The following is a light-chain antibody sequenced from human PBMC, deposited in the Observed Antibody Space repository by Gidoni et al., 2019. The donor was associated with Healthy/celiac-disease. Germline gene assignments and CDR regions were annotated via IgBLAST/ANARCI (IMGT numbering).Light chain of an antibody. CDR3: QQYGSSPYT. V-gene: IGKV3-20*01. J-gene: IGKJ2*01. CDR1: QSVSSSY. Sequence: EFALTQAPGTLSLSPGERATLSCRASQSVSSSYLAWYQQKPGQAPRLLIYGASSRATGIPDRFSGSGSGTDFTLTISRLEPEDFAVYYCQQYGSSPYTFGQGTKLEIK. CDR2: GAS.